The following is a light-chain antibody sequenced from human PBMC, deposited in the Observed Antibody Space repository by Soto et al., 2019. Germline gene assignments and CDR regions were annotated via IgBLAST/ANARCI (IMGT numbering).Light chain of an antibody. CDR3: SSYTSSSTVV. Sequence: QSALTQPASVSGSPGQSITISCTGTSSDVGGYNFVSWYQQYPGKAPKLMIYEVTNRPSGVSNRFFGSKSGNTASLTISGLRAEDEADYYCSSYTSSSTVVFGGGTKLTVL. V-gene: IGLV2-14*01. CDR1: SSDVGGYNF. CDR2: EVT. J-gene: IGLJ2*01.